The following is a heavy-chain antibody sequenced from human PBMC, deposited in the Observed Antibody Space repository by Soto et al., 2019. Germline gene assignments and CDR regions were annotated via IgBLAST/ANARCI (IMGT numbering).Heavy chain of an antibody. Sequence: QLQLQESGSGLVKPSQTLSLTCAVSGGSISSGGYSWNWIRQPPGKGLEWIGYIYHSGSTSYNPSLKSRVSISVDKSKNQFSLKLSSVTAADTAVXXXXXXXLXXXYYEKWGRGTLVTVSS. CDR1: GGSISSGGYS. D-gene: IGHD3-22*01. J-gene: IGHJ4*02. V-gene: IGHV4-30-2*01. CDR3: XXXXLXXXYYEK. CDR2: IYHSGST.